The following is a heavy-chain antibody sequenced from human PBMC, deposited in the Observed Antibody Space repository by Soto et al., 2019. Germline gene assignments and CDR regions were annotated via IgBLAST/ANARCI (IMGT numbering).Heavy chain of an antibody. CDR2: IIPIFGTA. D-gene: IGHD5-12*01. CDR1: GGTFSSYA. J-gene: IGHJ6*02. Sequence: ASVKVSCKASGGTFSSYAISWVRQAPGQALEWMGGIIPIFGTANYAQKFQGRVTITADKSTSTAYMELSSLRSEDTAVYYCASGRYSGYDSYYYYYGMDVWGQGTTVTVSS. CDR3: ASGRYSGYDSYYYYYGMDV. V-gene: IGHV1-69*06.